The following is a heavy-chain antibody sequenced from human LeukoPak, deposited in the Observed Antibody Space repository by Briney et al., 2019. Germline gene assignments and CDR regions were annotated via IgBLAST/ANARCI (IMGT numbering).Heavy chain of an antibody. D-gene: IGHD6-19*01. V-gene: IGHV1-69*13. CDR3: ARDRDSSGWSSSY. CDR1: GGTFSSYA. Sequence: ASVKVSCKASGGTFSSYAISWVRQAPGQGLEWMGGIIPIFGTANYAQKFQGRVTITADESTGTAYMELSSLRSEDTAVYYCARDRDSSGWSSSYWGQGTLVTVSS. CDR2: IIPIFGTA. J-gene: IGHJ4*02.